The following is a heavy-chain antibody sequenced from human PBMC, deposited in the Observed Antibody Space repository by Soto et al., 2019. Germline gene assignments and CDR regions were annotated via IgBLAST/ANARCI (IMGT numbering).Heavy chain of an antibody. CDR3: ARYRREAVAGYTLDN. V-gene: IGHV4-59*07. CDR1: GRSIINNY. CDR2: GYNSGST. Sequence: SDTLSLTFTVSGRSIINNYWTCIRQPPGKGLEWIGYGYNSGSTNYNPSLKSRVTISEDTSKSQFSLKVNSMTAADTAVYYCARYRREAVAGYTLDNWGQGSVVTVSS. D-gene: IGHD6-13*01. J-gene: IGHJ4*02.